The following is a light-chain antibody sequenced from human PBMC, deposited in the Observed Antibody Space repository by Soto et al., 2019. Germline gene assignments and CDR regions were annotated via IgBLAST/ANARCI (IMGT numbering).Light chain of an antibody. Sequence: ETVLTQSPATLSVSPGETATLSCTTSQGLNRNLAWYQQKLGQAPRVLIYGASTRAVGIPARFSGSGSGTEFILTISSPQSEDFAVYYCHEYNTWPWTFGQGTKVEIK. CDR3: HEYNTWPWT. CDR2: GAS. V-gene: IGKV3-15*01. CDR1: QGLNRN. J-gene: IGKJ1*01.